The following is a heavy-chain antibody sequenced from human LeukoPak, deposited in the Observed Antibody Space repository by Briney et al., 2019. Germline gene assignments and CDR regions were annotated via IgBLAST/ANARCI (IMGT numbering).Heavy chain of an antibody. Sequence: GRCLRLSCESSGLSFSNFCMYWVRQAPGKGLEWVSRIYLDGRTQDYGGFVRGRFSISRDNDRNTVFLQQNSLRAEDTAVYYCAREIAVVPPGMGIYFYHFMDVWGKGTTVTGSS. CDR2: IYLDGRT. CDR3: AREIAVVPPGMGIYFYHFMDV. V-gene: IGHV3-74*01. J-gene: IGHJ6*03. D-gene: IGHD2-15*01. CDR1: GLSFSNFC.